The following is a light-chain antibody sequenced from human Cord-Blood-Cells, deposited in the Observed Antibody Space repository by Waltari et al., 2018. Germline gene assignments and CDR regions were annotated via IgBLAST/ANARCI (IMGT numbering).Light chain of an antibody. J-gene: IGLJ2*01. V-gene: IGLV2-14*01. Sequence: QSALTQPASVSGSPGQSITISCTGYSSDVGGYNYVSWYQLHPGKAPKLMIYEVSNRPSGVSNRFSVSKSGNTDSLTISGLQAEDEAGDYCSSYTSSSTLNVVFGGGTKLTVL. CDR3: SSYTSSSTLNVV. CDR2: EVS. CDR1: SSDVGGYNY.